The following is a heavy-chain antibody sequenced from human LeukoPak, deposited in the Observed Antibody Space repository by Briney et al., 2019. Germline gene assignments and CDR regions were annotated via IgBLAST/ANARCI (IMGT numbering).Heavy chain of an antibody. CDR2: INPNSGGT. J-gene: IGHJ5*02. Sequence: ASVKVSCKASGYTFTGYYMHWVRQAPGQGLEWMGWINPNSGGTNYAQKFQGWVTMTRDTSISTAYMELSRLRSDDTAVYYCARDPCSGGSCYANWFDPWGQGTLVTVPS. V-gene: IGHV1-2*04. CDR3: ARDPCSGGSCYANWFDP. CDR1: GYTFTGYY. D-gene: IGHD2-15*01.